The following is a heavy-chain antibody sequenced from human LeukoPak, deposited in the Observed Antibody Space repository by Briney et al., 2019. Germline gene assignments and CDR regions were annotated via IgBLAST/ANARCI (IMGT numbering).Heavy chain of an antibody. D-gene: IGHD3-10*01. V-gene: IGHV1-18*04. J-gene: IGHJ4*02. Sequence: ASVKVSCKASGYTFTSYGISWVRQAPGQGLEWMGWISAYNGNTNCAQKLQGRVTMTTDTSTSTAYMELRSLRSDDTAVYYCARTWFGELLGYVFDYWGQGTLVTVSS. CDR3: ARTWFGELLGYVFDY. CDR1: GYTFTSYG. CDR2: ISAYNGNT.